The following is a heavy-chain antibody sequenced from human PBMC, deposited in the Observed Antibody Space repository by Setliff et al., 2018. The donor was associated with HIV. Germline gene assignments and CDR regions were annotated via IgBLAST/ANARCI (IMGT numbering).Heavy chain of an antibody. J-gene: IGHJ4*02. Sequence: GASVKVSCKAPGRTFCSYAISWVRQAPRQGLEWMGGIVPILNTGNYAPKFQGRVTITADESTTTAYMGLSRLRSEDTAVYYCARIPNHSSGFDYWGQGTPVTVSS. V-gene: IGHV1-69*13. CDR1: GRTFCSYA. CDR3: ARIPNHSSGFDY. CDR2: IVPILNTG. D-gene: IGHD3-22*01.